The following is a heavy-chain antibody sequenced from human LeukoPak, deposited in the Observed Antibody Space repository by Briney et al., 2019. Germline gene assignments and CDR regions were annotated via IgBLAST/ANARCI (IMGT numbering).Heavy chain of an antibody. CDR3: ARGVVWSGYFYFDY. J-gene: IGHJ4*02. D-gene: IGHD3-3*01. CDR1: GFTFSDYY. Sequence: GGSLRLSCAVSGFTFSDYYMDWVRQAPGKGLEWVGRIRNKANSYTTEYAASVKGRFTISRDDSKNSLYLQMNSLKAEDTAVYYCARGVVWSGYFYFDYWGQGTLVTVSS. CDR2: IRNKANSYTT. V-gene: IGHV3-72*01.